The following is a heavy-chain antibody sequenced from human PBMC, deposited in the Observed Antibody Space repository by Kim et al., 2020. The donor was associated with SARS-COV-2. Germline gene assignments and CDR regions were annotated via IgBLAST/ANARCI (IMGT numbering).Heavy chain of an antibody. Sequence: GGSLRLSCAASGFTFSNFGMSWVRQAPGKGLAWVSAISNSADATNYADSVKGRSTISRDDSKNTLFLQMNFLRADDTAVDYCAKRIGTVTDTSQFVFDSSGQGTLVTVSS. CDR1: GFTFSNFG. J-gene: IGHJ4*02. CDR2: ISNSADAT. D-gene: IGHD4-17*01. V-gene: IGHV3-23*01. CDR3: AKRIGTVTDTSQFVFDS.